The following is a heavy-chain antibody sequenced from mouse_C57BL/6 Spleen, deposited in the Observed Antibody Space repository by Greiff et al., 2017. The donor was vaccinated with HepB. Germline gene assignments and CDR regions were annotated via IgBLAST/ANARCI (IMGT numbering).Heavy chain of an antibody. D-gene: IGHD2-5*01. Sequence: EVQLQQSGPELVKPGASVKISCKASGYTFTDYYMNWVKQSHGKSLEWIGDINPNNGGTSYNQKFKGKATLTVDKSSCTAYMELRSLTSEDSAVYYCARYVHSNYPHYYAMDYWGQGTSVTVSS. CDR1: GYTFTDYY. CDR2: INPNNGGT. V-gene: IGHV1-26*01. CDR3: ARYVHSNYPHYYAMDY. J-gene: IGHJ4*01.